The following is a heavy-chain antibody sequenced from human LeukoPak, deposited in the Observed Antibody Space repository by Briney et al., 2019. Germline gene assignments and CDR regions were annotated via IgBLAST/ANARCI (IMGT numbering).Heavy chain of an antibody. CDR3: ARGIKAWGTRGSYFDY. CDR1: GGSISSYY. V-gene: IGHV4-59*01. D-gene: IGHD3-16*01. CDR2: IYYSGST. Sequence: PSETLCLTCTVSGGSISSYYWSWIRQPPGKGLEWIGYIYYSGSTNYNPSLKSRVTISVDTSKNQFSLKLSSVTAADTAVYYCARGIKAWGTRGSYFDYWGQGTLVTVSS. J-gene: IGHJ4*02.